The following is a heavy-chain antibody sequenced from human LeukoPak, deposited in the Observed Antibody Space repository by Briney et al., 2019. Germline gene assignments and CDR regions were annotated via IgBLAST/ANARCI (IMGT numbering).Heavy chain of an antibody. J-gene: IGHJ5*02. CDR1: GGSMSSYS. V-gene: IGHV4-4*07. D-gene: IGHD1-7*01. Sequence: SETLSLTCTVSGGSMSSYSWNWVRQPAGKGLEWIGRIYTSGAAIYNPSLRSRVTMSIDTSKSQLSLKLTSVTAADTAVYYCARVHWTYDGLAWLDPWGQGALVTVSS. CDR3: ARVHWTYDGLAWLDP. CDR2: IYTSGAA.